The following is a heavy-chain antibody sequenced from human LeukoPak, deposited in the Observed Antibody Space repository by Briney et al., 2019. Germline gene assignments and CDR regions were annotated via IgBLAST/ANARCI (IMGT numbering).Heavy chain of an antibody. CDR2: INHSGST. Sequence: SETLSLTCAVYGGSFSGYYWSWIRQPPGKGLEWIGEINHSGSTNYNPSLKRRVTISVDTSKTQFSLKLSSVTAADTAVYYCARHMTTDMLDAFDIWGQGTMVIISS. V-gene: IGHV4-34*01. CDR1: GGSFSGYY. CDR3: ARHMTTDMLDAFDI. J-gene: IGHJ3*02. D-gene: IGHD3-10*02.